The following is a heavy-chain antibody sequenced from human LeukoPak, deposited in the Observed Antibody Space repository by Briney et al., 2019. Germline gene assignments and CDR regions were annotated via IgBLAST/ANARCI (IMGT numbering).Heavy chain of an antibody. J-gene: IGHJ3*02. CDR1: GFSFSTYW. V-gene: IGHV3-74*01. CDR2: ISSDGSTT. D-gene: IGHD3-16*01. Sequence: GGSLRLSCAASGFSFSTYWMHWVRQAPGKGLVWVSCISSDGSTTNYAASVKGRFTISRGNARNTLYLQMNSLRAEDTALYYRAREEAPKEGDDAFDIWGQGTMVTVSS. CDR3: AREEAPKEGDDAFDI.